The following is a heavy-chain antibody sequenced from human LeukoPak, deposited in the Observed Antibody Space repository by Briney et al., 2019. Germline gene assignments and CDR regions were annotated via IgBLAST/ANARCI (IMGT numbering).Heavy chain of an antibody. CDR1: GGSISSYY. J-gene: IGHJ4*02. D-gene: IGHD3-22*01. CDR3: VISSGYYTYDY. Sequence: PSETLSLTCTVSGGSISSYYWSWIRQPAGKGLEWIGLIYTSGSTNYNPSLKSRVTMSVDTSKNQFSLKLSSVTAADTAVYYCVISSGYYTYDYWGQGTLVTVSS. CDR2: IYTSGST. V-gene: IGHV4-4*07.